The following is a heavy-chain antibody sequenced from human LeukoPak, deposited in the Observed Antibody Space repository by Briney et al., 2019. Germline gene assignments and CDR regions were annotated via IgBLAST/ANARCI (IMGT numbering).Heavy chain of an antibody. V-gene: IGHV4-59*08. CDR2: IYYSGST. CDR3: AREYSSSSGRRAFDS. J-gene: IGHJ3*02. D-gene: IGHD6-6*01. CDR1: GGSISSHY. Sequence: SETLSLTCTVSGGSISSHYWSWIRQPPAKALEGIGYIYYSGSTNYNPSLKSRVTISVDTSKNQFSLKLSSVTAADTAVYYCAREYSSSSGRRAFDSWGQGTMVTVPS.